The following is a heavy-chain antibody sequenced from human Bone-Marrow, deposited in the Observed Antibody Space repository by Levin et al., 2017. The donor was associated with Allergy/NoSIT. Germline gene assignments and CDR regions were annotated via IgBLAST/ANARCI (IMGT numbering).Heavy chain of an antibody. D-gene: IGHD1-1*01. CDR1: GDSISNYY. Sequence: SQTLSLTCTVSGDSISNYYWNWIRQTPGKGLEWIGYVDHTGYTNYNPSLQSRVSISIDTSNNYFSLNMNSVTAADTAIYYCARDPAVERVDYAFDIWGQGTKVSVSS. J-gene: IGHJ3*02. CDR2: VDHTGYT. CDR3: ARDPAVERVDYAFDI. V-gene: IGHV4-59*01.